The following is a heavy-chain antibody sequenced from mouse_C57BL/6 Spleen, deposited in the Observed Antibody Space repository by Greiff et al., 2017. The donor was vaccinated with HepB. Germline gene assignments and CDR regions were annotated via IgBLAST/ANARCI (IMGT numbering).Heavy chain of an antibody. V-gene: IGHV1-84*01. CDR1: GYTFTDYY. J-gene: IGHJ4*01. Sequence: VQLQQSGPELVKPGASVKISCKASGYTFTDYYINWVKQRPGQGLEWIGWIYPGSGNTKYNEKFKGKATLTVDTSSSTAYMQLSSLTSEDSAVYYCARGTHYYGSSYDAMDYWGQGTSVTVSS. D-gene: IGHD1-1*01. CDR2: IYPGSGNT. CDR3: ARGTHYYGSSYDAMDY.